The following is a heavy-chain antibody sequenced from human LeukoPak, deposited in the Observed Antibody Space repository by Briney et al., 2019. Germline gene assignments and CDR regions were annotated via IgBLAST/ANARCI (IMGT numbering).Heavy chain of an antibody. V-gene: IGHV4-30-4*01. Sequence: SETLSHTCTVSGGSISSGDYYWSWIRQPPGKGLEWIGYIYYSGSTYYNPSLKSRVTISVYTSKNQFSLKLSSVTAADTAVYYCAREVGGYWGMDVWGQGTTVTVSS. D-gene: IGHD2-21*01. CDR2: IYYSGST. CDR3: AREVGGYWGMDV. J-gene: IGHJ6*02. CDR1: GGSISSGDYY.